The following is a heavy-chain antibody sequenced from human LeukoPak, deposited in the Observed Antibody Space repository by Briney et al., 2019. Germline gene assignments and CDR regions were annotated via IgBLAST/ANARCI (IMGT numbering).Heavy chain of an antibody. V-gene: IGHV4-4*07. J-gene: IGHJ4*02. CDR1: GGSISSYY. Sequence: SETLSLTCTVSGGSISSYYWSWIRQPAGKGLEWIGRIYNSGSTTYNPSLKSRVTISVDMSKNQFSLKLTSVTAADTAVYYCARGVNSGYFDYCGQGTLVTVSS. CDR3: ARGVNSGYFDY. D-gene: IGHD1-26*01. CDR2: IYNSGST.